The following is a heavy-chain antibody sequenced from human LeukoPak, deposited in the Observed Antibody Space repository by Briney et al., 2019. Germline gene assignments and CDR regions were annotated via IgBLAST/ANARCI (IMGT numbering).Heavy chain of an antibody. V-gene: IGHV1-2*02. Sequence: ASVKVSCKASGYTFTRYYMHWVRQAPGQGLEWMGWINPNSGGTNYAQKFPGRVTMTRDTSISTAYMELSRLRSDDTAVYYCATRYDFWSDLTEDAFDIWGQGTMVTVSS. D-gene: IGHD3-3*01. CDR1: GYTFTRYY. J-gene: IGHJ3*02. CDR2: INPNSGGT. CDR3: ATRYDFWSDLTEDAFDI.